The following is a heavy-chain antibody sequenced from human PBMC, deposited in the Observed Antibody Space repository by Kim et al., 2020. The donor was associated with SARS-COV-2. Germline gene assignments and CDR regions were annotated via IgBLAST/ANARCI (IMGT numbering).Heavy chain of an antibody. V-gene: IGHV3-23*01. J-gene: IGHJ3*02. Sequence: GGSLRLSCAASGFTFRVYAMSWVRQAPGKGLEWVSTFTAGGYTYYAGSMKGRFTISRDNSRNTLSLQMNSLRAVDTAVYYCAKGGYWNSSDCRGAFDIWGQGTVVTVSS. CDR2: FTAGGYT. CDR3: AKGGYWNSSDCRGAFDI. CDR1: GFTFRVYA. D-gene: IGHD2-2*01.